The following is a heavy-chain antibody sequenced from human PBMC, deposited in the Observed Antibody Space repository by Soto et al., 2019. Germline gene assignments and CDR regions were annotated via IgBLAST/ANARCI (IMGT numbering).Heavy chain of an antibody. CDR2: INHSGST. Sequence: PSETLSLTCAVYGGSFSGYYWSWIRQPPGKGLERIGEINHSGSTNYNPSLKSRVTISVDTSKNQFSLKLSSVTAADTAVYYCARGRLNVEMATWASQHLLKRLFDYWGQGTLVTVSS. CDR1: GGSFSGYY. V-gene: IGHV4-34*01. CDR3: ARGRLNVEMATWASQHLLKRLFDY. J-gene: IGHJ4*02. D-gene: IGHD6-13*01.